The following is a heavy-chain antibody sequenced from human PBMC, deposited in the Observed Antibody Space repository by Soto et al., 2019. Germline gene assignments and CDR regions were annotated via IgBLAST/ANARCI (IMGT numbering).Heavy chain of an antibody. D-gene: IGHD5-18*01. Sequence: QVQLQESGPGLVKPSETLSLTCTVSGGSISSYYWSWIRQPPGKGLEWIGYIYYSGSTNYNPSLKSRVTISVDTSKNQFSLKLRSVSAADTAVYYCAIRYGSCFDYWGQGTLVTVSS. CDR2: IYYSGST. V-gene: IGHV4-59*08. J-gene: IGHJ4*02. CDR3: AIRYGSCFDY. CDR1: GGSISSYY.